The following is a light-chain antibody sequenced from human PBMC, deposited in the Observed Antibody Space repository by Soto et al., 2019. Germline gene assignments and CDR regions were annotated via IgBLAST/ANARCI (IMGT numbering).Light chain of an antibody. CDR1: QSVTNY. J-gene: IGKJ2*01. CDR3: LHRNKWLRT. CDR2: DTS. Sequence: EVVLTQSPATLSLSPGERATLSCRASQSVTNYVAWYQQKPGQAPRLLIYDTSKRATGIPARFSGSGSGTDFTLTISRLEPGDFAVYYCLHRNKWLRTFGQGTKLEIK. V-gene: IGKV3-11*01.